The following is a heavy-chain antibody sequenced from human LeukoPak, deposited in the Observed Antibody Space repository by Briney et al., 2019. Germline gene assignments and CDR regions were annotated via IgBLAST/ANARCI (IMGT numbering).Heavy chain of an antibody. D-gene: IGHD6-19*01. CDR1: GGSISSSSYY. Sequence: SETLSLTCTGSGGSISSSSYYWGWIRQPAGKGLEWIGRISSTGRTNYNPSLTSRVTISIDTSKNQLSMQLNSVTAADTAVYYCAKGAGPPWFDPWGQGTLVTVSS. J-gene: IGHJ5*02. CDR3: AKGAGPPWFDP. V-gene: IGHV4-61*02. CDR2: ISSTGRT.